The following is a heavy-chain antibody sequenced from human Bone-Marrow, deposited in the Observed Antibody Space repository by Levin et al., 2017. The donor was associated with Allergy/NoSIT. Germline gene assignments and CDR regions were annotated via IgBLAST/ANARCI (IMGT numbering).Heavy chain of an antibody. Sequence: ASVKVSCTAPGVGGSFSNYAINWVRRAPGQGLEWMGGIIPMFSTPNYAHKFQGRVTIAADESSGTAYMELTGLTSDDTALYYCARSSREFGDYGPLDQWGQGTLVTVSS. CDR3: ARSSREFGDYGPLDQ. CDR1: GVGGSFSNYA. V-gene: IGHV1-69*13. CDR2: IIPMFSTP. D-gene: IGHD4-17*01. J-gene: IGHJ4*02.